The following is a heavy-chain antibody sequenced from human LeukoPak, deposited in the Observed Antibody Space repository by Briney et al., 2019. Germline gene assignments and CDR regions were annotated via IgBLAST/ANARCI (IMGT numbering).Heavy chain of an antibody. CDR3: ARDAAREEQQLPRFDP. V-gene: IGHV3-7*01. CDR2: IKQDGSEK. Sequence: GGSLRLSCAASGFTFSNAWMSWVRQAPGKGLEWVANIKQDGSEKYYVDSVKGRFTISRDNAKNSLYLQMNSLRAEDTAVYYCARDAAREEQQLPRFDPWGQGTLVTVSS. D-gene: IGHD6-13*01. CDR1: GFTFSNAW. J-gene: IGHJ5*02.